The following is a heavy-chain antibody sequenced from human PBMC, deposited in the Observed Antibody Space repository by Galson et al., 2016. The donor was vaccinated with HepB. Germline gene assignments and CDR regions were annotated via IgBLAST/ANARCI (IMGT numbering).Heavy chain of an antibody. Sequence: LTCTVSGASINSASFYWTWVRQPAGKGLEWIGRFYTSEITNYNPSLRGRVTISADASKSQFSLELASVTAADTAVYYCAREIVTQTLDNWGQGILVTVSS. CDR2: FYTSEIT. V-gene: IGHV4-61*02. CDR3: AREIVTQTLDN. CDR1: GASINSASFY. D-gene: IGHD2-15*01. J-gene: IGHJ4*02.